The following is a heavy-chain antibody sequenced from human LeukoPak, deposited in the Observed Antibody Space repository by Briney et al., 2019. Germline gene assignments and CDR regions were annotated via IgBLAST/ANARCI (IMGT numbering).Heavy chain of an antibody. CDR3: ARRHGAAAGDAFDI. D-gene: IGHD6-13*01. CDR1: GGSISNYY. V-gene: IGHV4-4*07. Sequence: SETLSLTCTVSGGSISNYYWSWIRKPARTGLEWIGRIYSSGSTNYNPSLKSRVTMSVDTSKNQFSLKLSSVTAADTAMYYCARRHGAAAGDAFDIWGQGTMVTVSS. CDR2: IYSSGST. J-gene: IGHJ3*02.